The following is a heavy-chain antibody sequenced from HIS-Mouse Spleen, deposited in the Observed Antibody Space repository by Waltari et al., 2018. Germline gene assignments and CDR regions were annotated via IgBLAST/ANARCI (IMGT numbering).Heavy chain of an antibody. CDR1: GYAFPSYG. J-gene: IGHJ4*02. V-gene: IGHV1-18*01. Sequence: QVQLVQSGAEVKKPGAAVKASCKASGYAFPSYGISCVGQAPGQGLEWMGWISAYNGNTNYAQKLQGRVTMTTDTSTSTAYMELRSLRSDDTAVYYCARLIGIAAAVPGYFDYWGQGTLVTVSS. CDR3: ARLIGIAAAVPGYFDY. CDR2: ISAYNGNT. D-gene: IGHD6-13*01.